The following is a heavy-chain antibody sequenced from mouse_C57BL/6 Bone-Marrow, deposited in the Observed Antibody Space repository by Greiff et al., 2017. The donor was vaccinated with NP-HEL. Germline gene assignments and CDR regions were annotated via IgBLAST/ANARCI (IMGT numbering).Heavy chain of an antibody. J-gene: IGHJ3*01. CDR3: ARHDGYDGEAWFAY. V-gene: IGHV5-2*01. Sequence: DVKLVESGGGLVQPGESLKLSCESNEYEFPSHDMSWVRKTPEKRLELVAAINSDGGSTYYPDTMERRFIISRDNTKKTLYLQMSSLRSEDTALYYCARHDGYDGEAWFAYWGQGTLVTVSA. CDR1: EYEFPSHD. CDR2: INSDGGST. D-gene: IGHD2-2*01.